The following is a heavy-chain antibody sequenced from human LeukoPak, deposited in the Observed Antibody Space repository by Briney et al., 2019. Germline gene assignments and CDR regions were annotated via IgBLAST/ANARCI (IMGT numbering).Heavy chain of an antibody. CDR1: GFTFSTSA. CDR2: SNSYSSGI. Sequence: GGSLRLSCAASGFTFSTSAMNWVRQVPGKGLEWVSSSNSYSSGISYAASVRGRFTVSRANARNAEFLQMNSLTPEAAAAYYCAKDPERYLRTGKFDHWGRGP. CDR3: AKDPERYLRTGKFDH. V-gene: IGHV3-21*01. J-gene: IGHJ4*02. D-gene: IGHD5/OR15-5a*01.